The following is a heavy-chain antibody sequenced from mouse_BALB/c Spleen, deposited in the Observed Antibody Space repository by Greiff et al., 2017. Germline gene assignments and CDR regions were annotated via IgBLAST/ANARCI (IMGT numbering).Heavy chain of an antibody. V-gene: IGHV5-17*02. D-gene: IGHD2-12*01. Sequence: DVMLVESGGGLVQPGGSRKLSCAASGFTFSSFGMHWVRQAPEKGLEWVAYISSGSSTIYYADTVKGRFTISRDNPKNTLFLQMTSLRSEDTAMYYCARGSYDEAWFAYWGQGTLVTVSA. CDR1: GFTFSSFG. J-gene: IGHJ3*01. CDR3: ARGSYDEAWFAY. CDR2: ISSGSSTI.